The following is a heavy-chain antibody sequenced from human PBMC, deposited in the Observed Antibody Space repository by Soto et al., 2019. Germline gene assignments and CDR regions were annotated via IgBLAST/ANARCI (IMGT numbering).Heavy chain of an antibody. CDR2: ISYDGSNK. Sequence: PRHSCAASGFTFSSYAMHWVRQAPGKGLEWVAVISYDGSNKYYADSVKGRFTISRDNSKNTLYLQMNSLRAEDTAVYYCARGLLSYYYGMDVWGQGTTVTVSS. CDR1: GFTFSSYA. J-gene: IGHJ6*02. CDR3: ARGLLSYYYGMDV. V-gene: IGHV3-30-3*01.